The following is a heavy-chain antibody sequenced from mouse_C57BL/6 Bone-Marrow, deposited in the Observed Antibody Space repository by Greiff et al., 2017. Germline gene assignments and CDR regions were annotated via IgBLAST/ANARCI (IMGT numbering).Heavy chain of an antibody. CDR3: AREGLRRGLAY. J-gene: IGHJ3*01. CDR1: GYTFTSYG. CDR2: IYPRSGNT. D-gene: IGHD2-2*01. V-gene: IGHV1-81*01. Sequence: VQLQQSGAELARPGASVKLSCKASGYTFTSYGISWVKQRTGQGLEWIGEIYPRSGNTYYNEKFKGKATLAADKSSSTAYMQLSSLTSEDSAVYFCAREGLRRGLAYWGQGTLVTVSA.